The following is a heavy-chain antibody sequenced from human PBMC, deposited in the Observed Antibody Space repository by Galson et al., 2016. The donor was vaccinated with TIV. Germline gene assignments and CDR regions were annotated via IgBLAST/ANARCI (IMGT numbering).Heavy chain of an antibody. CDR3: ARDPGYFVY. Sequence: SVKVSCKASGYTFTNYIMHWVRQAPGQRLEWMGWLNAGNGNTKYSQKFQGRVPITRTTSASTAYMELSSLRSEDTAVYYCARDPGYFVYWGQGTLVTVSS. CDR1: GYTFTNYI. V-gene: IGHV1-3*01. J-gene: IGHJ4*02. D-gene: IGHD1-1*01. CDR2: LNAGNGNT.